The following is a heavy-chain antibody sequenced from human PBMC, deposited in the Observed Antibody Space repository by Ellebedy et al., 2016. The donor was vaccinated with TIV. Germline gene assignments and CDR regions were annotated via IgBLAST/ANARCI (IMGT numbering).Heavy chain of an antibody. V-gene: IGHV4-59*08. CDR3: ARQERILWFGELLAHAFDI. CDR2: IYYSGST. J-gene: IGHJ3*02. Sequence: SETLSLTCTVSGGSISSYYWSWIRQPPGKGLEWIGYIYYSGSTNYNPSLKSRVTISVDTSKNQFSLKLSSVTAADTAVYYCARQERILWFGELLAHAFDIWGQGTMVTVSS. CDR1: GGSISSYY. D-gene: IGHD3-10*01.